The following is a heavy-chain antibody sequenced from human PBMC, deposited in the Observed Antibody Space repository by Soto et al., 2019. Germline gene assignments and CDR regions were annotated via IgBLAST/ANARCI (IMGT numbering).Heavy chain of an antibody. V-gene: IGHV3-30-3*01. CDR1: GFTFSNHA. CDR3: ARGRRGHAVAASLAY. J-gene: IGHJ4*02. D-gene: IGHD6-19*01. Sequence: QVQLVESGGGVVQPGRSLRLSCAASGFTFSNHAIHWVRQAPGRGLEWKAVILYDGSEKYYADSVKGRFTISRDNSKNTVSLAVNSLTTDDTAVYYCARGRRGHAVAASLAYWGQGTLVTVSS. CDR2: ILYDGSEK.